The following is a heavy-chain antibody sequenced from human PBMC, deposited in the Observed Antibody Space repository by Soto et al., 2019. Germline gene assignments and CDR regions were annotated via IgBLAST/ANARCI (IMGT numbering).Heavy chain of an antibody. V-gene: IGHV4-30-4*01. CDR2: IYSSGSI. CDR1: GGSISNVNDC. Sequence: QAQLQESGPGLVKPSQTVSLTCIDFGGSISNVNDCWSWIRQRPVKGLEWIGHIYSSGSIYNNPSLTSRVTILVDTSKNQFSRQLSSVSAADTAVYYCARGPSGDKVDYWGQGTLVTVSS. J-gene: IGHJ4*02. CDR3: ARGPSGDKVDY. D-gene: IGHD7-27*01.